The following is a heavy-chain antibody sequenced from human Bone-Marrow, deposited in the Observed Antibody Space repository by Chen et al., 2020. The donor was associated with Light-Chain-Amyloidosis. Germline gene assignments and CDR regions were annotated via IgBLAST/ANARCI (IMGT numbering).Heavy chain of an antibody. V-gene: IGHV1-2*02. CDR2: IYPNSDST. CDR3: ARGLHCSNTNCYLEFYYNAMDV. Sequence: QVQLVQSGAEVKKPGASVKVSCEASGYTFTGYHMHWVRQAPGQGLEWMGWIYPNSDSTIYAQKFQGRVTMTRDTSISTVYMELSRLRSDDTAVYYCARGLHCSNTNCYLEFYYNAMDVWGQGTTVTVSS. CDR1: GYTFTGYH. J-gene: IGHJ6*02. D-gene: IGHD2-2*01.